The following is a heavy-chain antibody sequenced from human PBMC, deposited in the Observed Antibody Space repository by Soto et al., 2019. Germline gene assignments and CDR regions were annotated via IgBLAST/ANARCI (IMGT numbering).Heavy chain of an antibody. Sequence: GGSLRLSCAASGFTVSSNYMSWVRQAPGKGLEWVSVIYSGGSTYYADSVKGRFTISRDNSKNTLYLQMNSLRAEDTAVYYCARFFGRGVIGGFDYWGQGTLVTVSS. V-gene: IGHV3-66*01. CDR2: IYSGGST. J-gene: IGHJ4*02. CDR3: ARFFGRGVIGGFDY. CDR1: GFTVSSNY. D-gene: IGHD3-10*01.